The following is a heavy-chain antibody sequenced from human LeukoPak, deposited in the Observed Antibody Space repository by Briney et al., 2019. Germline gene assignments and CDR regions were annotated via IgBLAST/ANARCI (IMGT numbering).Heavy chain of an antibody. D-gene: IGHD6-13*01. J-gene: IGHJ4*02. Sequence: GGSLRLSCAASGFTFGSYWMSWVRQAPGKGLEWVANIKLDGSEKSCVDSVKGRFTISRDNAENSLYLQMNSLRDEDTAVYYCARVWSGQQLVLGDYWGQGALVTVSS. CDR2: IKLDGSEK. CDR1: GFTFGSYW. CDR3: ARVWSGQQLVLGDY. V-gene: IGHV3-7*02.